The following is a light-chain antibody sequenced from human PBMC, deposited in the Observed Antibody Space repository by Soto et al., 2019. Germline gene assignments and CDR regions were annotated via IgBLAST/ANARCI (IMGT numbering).Light chain of an antibody. CDR2: EVS. V-gene: IGLV2-14*01. Sequence: QSVLTQPASVSGSPGQSITISCTGTSSDVGAYDYVSWYQQHPGKAPKFMLYEVSNRPSRLSNRFSGSKSGNTASLTISGLQAEDEADYYCSSYTTSNTWVFGGGTKLTVL. CDR1: SSDVGAYDY. CDR3: SSYTTSNTWV. J-gene: IGLJ3*02.